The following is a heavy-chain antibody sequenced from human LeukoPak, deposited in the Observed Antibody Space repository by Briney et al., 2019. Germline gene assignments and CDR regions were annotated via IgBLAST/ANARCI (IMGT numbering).Heavy chain of an antibody. CDR1: GYSYNFTNYW. D-gene: IGHD6-13*01. V-gene: IGHV5-51*01. Sequence: GESLKISCRDSGYSYNFTNYWIGWVRQMPGKGLEWMGIIYPGDSDTIYSPSFQGQVTFSVDNSIDIAYLQWSSLKASDTATYYCARLDGYSSRWSFDNWGQGTLVTVSS. J-gene: IGHJ4*02. CDR2: IYPGDSDT. CDR3: ARLDGYSSRWSFDN.